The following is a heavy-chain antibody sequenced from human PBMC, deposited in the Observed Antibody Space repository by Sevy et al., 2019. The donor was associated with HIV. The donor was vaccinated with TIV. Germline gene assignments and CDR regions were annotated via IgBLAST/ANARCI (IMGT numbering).Heavy chain of an antibody. CDR2: ISSDGSST. J-gene: IGHJ4*02. CDR3: ARHRGGVVDY. Sequence: GGSLRLSCAASGFAFSTHAMHWVRQAPGKGLVWVSRISSDGSSTNYADSVKGRFTISRDNAKNTLYLQMNSLRAEDTAVYYCARHRGGVVDYWGQGTLVTVSS. D-gene: IGHD3-16*01. CDR1: GFAFSTHA. V-gene: IGHV3-74*01.